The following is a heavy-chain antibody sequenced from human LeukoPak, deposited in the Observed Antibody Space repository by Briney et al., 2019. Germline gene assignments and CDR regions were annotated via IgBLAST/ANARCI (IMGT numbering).Heavy chain of an antibody. Sequence: GGSLRLSCAASGXTFSSYWVRWVRQAPGKGLGWVSRIDGDGGGTHYADSVKGPFTISTDNVKNTLYLQMNRRRAEDAVVYYCARGDSGYFYYWGQGTLVTVSS. CDR3: ARGDSGYFYY. CDR1: GXTFSSYW. D-gene: IGHD5-12*01. CDR2: IDGDGGGT. J-gene: IGHJ4*02. V-gene: IGHV3-74*01.